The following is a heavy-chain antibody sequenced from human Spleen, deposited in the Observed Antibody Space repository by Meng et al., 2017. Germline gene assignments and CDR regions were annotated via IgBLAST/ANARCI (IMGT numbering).Heavy chain of an antibody. CDR1: GFTFGDYA. D-gene: IGHD1-26*01. CDR2: IRSKAYGGTT. V-gene: IGHV3-49*03. J-gene: IGHJ5*02. Sequence: GESLKISCTASGFTFGDYAMSWFRQAPGKGLEWVGFIRSKAYGGTTEYAAAVKGRFTISRDDSKSIAFLQMNSLKTEDTAVYYCTRGGPRYSGSYPRFDPWGQGTLVTVSS. CDR3: TRGGPRYSGSYPRFDP.